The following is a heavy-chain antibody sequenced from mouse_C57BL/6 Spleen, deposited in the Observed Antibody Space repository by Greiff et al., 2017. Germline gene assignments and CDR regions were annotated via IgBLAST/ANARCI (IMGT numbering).Heavy chain of an antibody. J-gene: IGHJ2*01. V-gene: IGHV1-42*01. Sequence: VQLQQPGAELVRPGSSVKLSCKASGYTFTSYWMHWVKQSPEKSLEWIGEINPSTGGTTYNQKFKAKATLTVDKSSSTAYMQLKSLTSEDSAVYYCASYGSSSGGYWGQGTTLTVSS. CDR1: GYTFTSYW. CDR3: ASYGSSSGGY. D-gene: IGHD1-1*01. CDR2: INPSTGGT.